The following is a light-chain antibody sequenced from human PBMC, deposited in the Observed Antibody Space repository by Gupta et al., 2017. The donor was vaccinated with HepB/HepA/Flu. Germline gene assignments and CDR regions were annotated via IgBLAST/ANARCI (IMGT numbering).Light chain of an antibody. J-gene: IGLJ3*02. CDR2: EDN. CDR1: SSNIGNNF. CDR3: GTWDSGLSAGV. V-gene: IGLV1-51*02. Sequence: QSVLTQPPSMSAAPGQTVTISCSGSSSNIGNNFVSWYQQLPGTAPKLLIYEDNKRPAGIPDRFAGSKSGTSATPGTTGLETGEEAGYYCGTWDSGLSAGVFGGGTKLTVL.